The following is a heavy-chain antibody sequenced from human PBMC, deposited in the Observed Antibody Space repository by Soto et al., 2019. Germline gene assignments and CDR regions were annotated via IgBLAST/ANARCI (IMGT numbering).Heavy chain of an antibody. Sequence: SETLSLTCTVSGGAIRSGDYYWIWKRQPPGKGLEWIGYIYYSESTYYNPALKSRVTISVDTSKNQFSLKLSSVTAADTAVYYCASHYDSSGYYNYWGQGTLVTVSS. D-gene: IGHD3-22*01. J-gene: IGHJ4*02. V-gene: IGHV4-30-4*01. CDR1: GGAIRSGDYY. CDR2: IYYSEST. CDR3: ASHYDSSGYYNY.